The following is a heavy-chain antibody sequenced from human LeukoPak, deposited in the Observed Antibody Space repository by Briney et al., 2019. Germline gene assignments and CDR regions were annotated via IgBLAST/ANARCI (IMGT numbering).Heavy chain of an antibody. V-gene: IGHV3-21*01. CDR2: ISGSSIYI. Sequence: GGSLRLSCATSGFTFSAYSMNWVRQAPGKGLEWVSSISGSSIYINYADSVKGRFTISSDNAKNSLYLQMNSLRAEDTAVYYCARALYDSSSYYFDYWGQGTLVTVSS. CDR3: ARALYDSSSYYFDY. CDR1: GFTFSAYS. J-gene: IGHJ4*02. D-gene: IGHD3-22*01.